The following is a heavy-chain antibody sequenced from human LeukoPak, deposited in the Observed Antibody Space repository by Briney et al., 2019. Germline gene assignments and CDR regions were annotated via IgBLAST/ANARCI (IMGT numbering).Heavy chain of an antibody. V-gene: IGHV3-48*01. CDR3: ARDDVGYFDY. J-gene: IGHJ4*02. CDR2: ISSSSSSST. D-gene: IGHD1-26*01. Sequence: GGSLRLSCAASVFTFSSYSMNWVRQAPGKGLEWVSYISSSSSSSTHYADSVKGRFTISRDNAKNSLYLQMNSLRAEDTAVYYCARDDVGYFDYWGQGTLVTVSS. CDR1: VFTFSSYS.